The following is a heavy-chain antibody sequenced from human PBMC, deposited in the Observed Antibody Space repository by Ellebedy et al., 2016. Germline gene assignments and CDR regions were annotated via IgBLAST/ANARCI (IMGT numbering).Heavy chain of an antibody. J-gene: IGHJ4*02. CDR1: GFTFRNHA. CDR3: ARDKNTGYIDY. V-gene: IGHV3-30-3*01. D-gene: IGHD2-8*02. Sequence: GGSLRLSCAASGFTFRNHAMHWVRQAPGKGLEWVALISYDRSSEYYADSVKGRFTISRDNSKNTLYMQMNSLRAEDTAVYYCARDKNTGYIDYWGQGALVTVSS. CDR2: ISYDRSSE.